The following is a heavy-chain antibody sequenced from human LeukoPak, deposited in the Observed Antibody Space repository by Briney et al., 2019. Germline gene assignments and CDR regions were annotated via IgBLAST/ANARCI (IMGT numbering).Heavy chain of an antibody. CDR3: ARIGESETYYDFWSGPPARWFDP. CDR2: IYYSGST. J-gene: IGHJ5*02. CDR1: GGSISSGGYY. Sequence: PSETLSLTCTVSGGSISSGGYYWSWIRQHPGKGLDWIWYIYYSGSTYYNPSLKSRVTISVDTSKNQFSLKLSSATAADTAVYYCARIGESETYYDFWSGPPARWFDPWGQGTLVTVSS. D-gene: IGHD3-3*01. V-gene: IGHV4-31*03.